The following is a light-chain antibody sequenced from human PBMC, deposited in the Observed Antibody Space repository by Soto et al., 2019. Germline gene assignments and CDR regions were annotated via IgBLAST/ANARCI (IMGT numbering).Light chain of an antibody. J-gene: IGLJ3*02. CDR3: SSYAASNNFYFV. CDR1: SSDVGGYNY. CDR2: EVT. Sequence: QSALTQPPSASGSPGQSVTISCTGTSSDVGGYNYVSWYQQYPGRAPKLMIYEVTKRPSGVPDRFSGSKSGNTASLTVSGLQAEDEAAYYCSSYAASNNFYFVFGGGSTVTVL. V-gene: IGLV2-8*01.